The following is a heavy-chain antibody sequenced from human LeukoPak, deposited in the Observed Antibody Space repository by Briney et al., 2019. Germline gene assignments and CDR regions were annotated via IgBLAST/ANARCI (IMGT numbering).Heavy chain of an antibody. CDR2: IYIGGTI. Sequence: GGSLRLSCAASGFTVSSNHMSWVRQAPGKGLEWVSIIYIGGTIYYADSVKGRFTISRDNSKNTVFLEMNSLRAEDTAVYYCARDGENHYYDYWGQGTLVTAST. J-gene: IGHJ4*02. D-gene: IGHD7-27*01. CDR1: GFTVSSNH. V-gene: IGHV3-66*01. CDR3: ARDGENHYYDY.